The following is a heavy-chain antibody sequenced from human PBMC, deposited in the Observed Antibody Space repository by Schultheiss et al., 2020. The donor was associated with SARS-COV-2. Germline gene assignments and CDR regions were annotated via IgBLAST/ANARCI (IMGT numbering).Heavy chain of an antibody. D-gene: IGHD3-16*01. J-gene: IGHJ6*02. CDR2: IYYSGST. CDR1: GGSISYYY. CDR3: ARVQKLMITFGGAKDYYGMDV. Sequence: SETLSLTCSVSGGSISYYYWSWIRQPPGKGLEWIGYIYYSGSTNYNPSLKSRVTISVDKSKNQFSLKLSSVTAADTAVYYCARVQKLMITFGGAKDYYGMDVWGQGTTVTVSS. V-gene: IGHV4-59*12.